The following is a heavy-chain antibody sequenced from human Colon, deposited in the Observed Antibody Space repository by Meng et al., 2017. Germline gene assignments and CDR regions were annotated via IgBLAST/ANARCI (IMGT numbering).Heavy chain of an antibody. Sequence: EVQLLESGGGLVQHRGTVRLSCAASGFTFSIYAMSWVRQAPGRGREWVSAISASGSSTYYADSVKGRFTISRDNSKNTLSLQMNSLRAEDTAVYYCGEGLQWPIGYWGQGTLVTVSS. CDR1: GFTFSIYA. D-gene: IGHD6-19*01. CDR2: ISASGSST. J-gene: IGHJ4*02. V-gene: IGHV3-23*01. CDR3: GEGLQWPIGY.